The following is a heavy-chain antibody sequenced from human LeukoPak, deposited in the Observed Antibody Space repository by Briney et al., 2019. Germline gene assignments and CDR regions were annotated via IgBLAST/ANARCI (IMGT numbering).Heavy chain of an antibody. V-gene: IGHV3-30*04. CDR3: AIEIEQWLPRGGLYYFDY. Sequence: GGSLRLSCAASGFTFSSYAMHWVRQAPGKGLEWVAVISYDGSNKYYADSVKGRFTISRDNSKNTLYLQINGLRAEDTAVYYCAIEIEQWLPRGGLYYFDYWGQGTLVTVSS. J-gene: IGHJ4*02. D-gene: IGHD6-19*01. CDR1: GFTFSSYA. CDR2: ISYDGSNK.